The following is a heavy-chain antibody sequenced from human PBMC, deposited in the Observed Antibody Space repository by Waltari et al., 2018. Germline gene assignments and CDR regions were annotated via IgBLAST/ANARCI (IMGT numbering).Heavy chain of an antibody. J-gene: IGHJ4*02. V-gene: IGHV1-2*02. CDR2: INPNSGGT. CDR3: ARAATIAVAGAVDY. D-gene: IGHD6-19*01. Sequence: QVQLVQSGAEVKKPGASVKVSCKASGYTFTGYYMHWVRQAPGQGLEWMGWINPNSGGTNYAKKFQGRVTMTRDTSISTAYMELSRLRSDDTAVYYCARAATIAVAGAVDYWGQGTLVTVSS. CDR1: GYTFTGYY.